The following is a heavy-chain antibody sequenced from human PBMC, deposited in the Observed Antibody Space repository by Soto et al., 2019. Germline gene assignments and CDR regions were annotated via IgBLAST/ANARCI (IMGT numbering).Heavy chain of an antibody. D-gene: IGHD3-22*01. V-gene: IGHV4-30-4*01. CDR1: GGSISSGDYY. Sequence: QVQLQESGPGLVKPSQTLSLTCTVSGGSISSGDYYWSWIRQPPGKGLEWIGYIYYSGSTYYNPSLKSRVTISVDTSKNQFSLKLSSVTAADTAVYYCARDPKVRYYYDSSGHSGFDPWGQGTLVTVSS. J-gene: IGHJ5*02. CDR3: ARDPKVRYYYDSSGHSGFDP. CDR2: IYYSGST.